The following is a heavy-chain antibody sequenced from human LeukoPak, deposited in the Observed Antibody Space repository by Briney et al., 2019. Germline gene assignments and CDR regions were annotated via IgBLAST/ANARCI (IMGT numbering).Heavy chain of an antibody. CDR3: ARGGYQLLHF. Sequence: ASVKVSCKASGYTFNRFAFTWVRQAPGQELEWVGWISAYNGDTHYAQNFQGRITMTTDTSTSTAYMELRSLTSDDTAVYYCARGGYQLLHFWGQGTLVIVSS. CDR1: GYTFNRFA. J-gene: IGHJ4*02. D-gene: IGHD2-2*01. V-gene: IGHV1-18*01. CDR2: ISAYNGDT.